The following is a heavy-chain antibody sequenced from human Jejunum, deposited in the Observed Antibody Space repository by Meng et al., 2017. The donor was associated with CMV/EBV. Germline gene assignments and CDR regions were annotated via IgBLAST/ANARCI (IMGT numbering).Heavy chain of an antibody. CDR2: MNPNRGTT. CDR3: ATGVADFEY. Sequence: VRLGQSGAEVKKPGASVKVSCKASGYTFTSYDINWVRQGTGQGLEWMGWMNPNRGTTGYAQKFQGRVTMTRNISKSTAYMDLSSLRSEDTAVYYCATGVADFEYWGQGTLVTVSS. V-gene: IGHV1-8*01. J-gene: IGHJ4*02. D-gene: IGHD6-19*01. CDR1: GYTFTSYD.